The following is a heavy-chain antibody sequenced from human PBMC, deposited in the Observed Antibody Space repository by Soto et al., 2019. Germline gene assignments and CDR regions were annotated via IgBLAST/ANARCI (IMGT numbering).Heavy chain of an antibody. J-gene: IGHJ6*02. Sequence: SVKVSCKASGNTFTSYYMHWVRQAPGQGVEGVGIINPSGGSTSYAQMFQGRVTMTRDTSTSTGYMELTGLRSEDTAVYYCARNTSKFYDILTGYYSGDYYGMDVWGQGTTVTVSS. CDR1: GNTFTSYY. V-gene: IGHV1-46*01. D-gene: IGHD3-9*01. CDR2: INPSGGST. CDR3: ARNTSKFYDILTGYYSGDYYGMDV.